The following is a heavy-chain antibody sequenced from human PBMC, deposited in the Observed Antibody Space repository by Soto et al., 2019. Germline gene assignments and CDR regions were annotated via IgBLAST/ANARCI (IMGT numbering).Heavy chain of an antibody. CDR3: ASINYYDSSGYYPDY. Sequence: QVQLQESGPGLVKPSQTLSLTCTVSGGSISSDGYYWTWIRQHPGKGLEWIGYIYYSGSTYYNPSLKSRVTISVDTSKNQVSLKLSSVTAADTAVYYCASINYYDSSGYYPDYWGQGTLVTVSS. CDR2: IYYSGST. J-gene: IGHJ4*02. CDR1: GGSISSDGYY. D-gene: IGHD3-22*01. V-gene: IGHV4-31*03.